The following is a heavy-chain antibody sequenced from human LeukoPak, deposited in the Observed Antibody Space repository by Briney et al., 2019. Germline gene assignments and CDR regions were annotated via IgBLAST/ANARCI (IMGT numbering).Heavy chain of an antibody. Sequence: PSETLSLTCTVSGGSISSYYWSWIRQPPGKGLEWIGYIYYSGSTNYNPSLKSRVTISVDTSKNQFSLKLSSATAADTAVYYCARVGTGTEWFGETKPYYFDYWGQGTLVTVSS. V-gene: IGHV4-59*08. CDR2: IYYSGST. CDR3: ARVGTGTEWFGETKPYYFDY. J-gene: IGHJ4*02. CDR1: GGSISSYY. D-gene: IGHD3-10*01.